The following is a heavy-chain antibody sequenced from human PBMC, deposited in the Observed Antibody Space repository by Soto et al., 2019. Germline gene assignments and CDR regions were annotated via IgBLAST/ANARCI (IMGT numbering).Heavy chain of an antibody. CDR3: VRRVSGNYDY. D-gene: IGHD1-7*01. CDR1: GFTFSSYD. CDR2: ISSNGGTT. J-gene: IGHJ4*02. V-gene: IGHV3-64*01. Sequence: EVQLAESEGGMVQPVGSLRLSCVASGFTFSSYDMHWVRQAPGKGLEYVSSISSNGGTTYYGNSVKGRFTISRDNSKNTLYLQMGSLRAEDMAVYYCVRRVSGNYDYWGQGTLVTVSS.